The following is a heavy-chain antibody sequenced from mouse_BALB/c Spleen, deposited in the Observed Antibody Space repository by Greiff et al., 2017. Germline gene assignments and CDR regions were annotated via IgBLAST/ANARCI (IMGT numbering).Heavy chain of an antibody. CDR3: ARIEFITTATAY. D-gene: IGHD1-2*01. Sequence: VMLVESGGGLVQPGGSRKLSCAASGFTFSSFGMHWVRQPPGKGLEWLGMIWGGGSTDYNSALKSRLSISKDNSKSQVFLKMNSLQTDDTAMYYCARIEFITTATAYWGQGTLVTVSA. J-gene: IGHJ3*01. CDR2: IWGGGST. V-gene: IGHV2-4*02. CDR1: GFTFSSFG.